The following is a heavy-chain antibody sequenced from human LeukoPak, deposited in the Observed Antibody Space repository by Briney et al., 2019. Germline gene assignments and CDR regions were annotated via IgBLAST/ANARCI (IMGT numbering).Heavy chain of an antibody. CDR1: GYTFTSYG. CDR3: ARGAFVRGRGTKTKDDAFDI. D-gene: IGHD3-16*01. V-gene: IGHV1-18*01. J-gene: IGHJ3*02. CDR2: ISAYNGNT. Sequence: ASVKVSCKASGYTFTSYGISWVRQAPGQGLEWMGWISAYNGNTNYAQKFQGRVTITADESTSTAYMELSSLRSEDTAVYYCARGAFVRGRGTKTKDDAFDIWGQGTMVTVSS.